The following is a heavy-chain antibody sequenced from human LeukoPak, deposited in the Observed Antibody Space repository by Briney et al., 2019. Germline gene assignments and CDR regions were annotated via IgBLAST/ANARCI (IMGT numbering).Heavy chain of an antibody. Sequence: ASVKVSCKASGYTFTSYDINWVRQATGQGLEWMGWMNPNSGNTGYAQKFQGRVTMTRNTSISTPYMELSSLRSEDTAVYYCARGRLGSGYLAYWGQGTLVTVSS. CDR2: MNPNSGNT. D-gene: IGHD3-22*01. V-gene: IGHV1-8*01. J-gene: IGHJ4*02. CDR1: GYTFTSYD. CDR3: ARGRLGSGYLAY.